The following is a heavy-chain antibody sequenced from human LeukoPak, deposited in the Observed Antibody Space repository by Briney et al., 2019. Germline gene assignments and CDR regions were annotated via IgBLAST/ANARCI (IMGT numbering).Heavy chain of an antibody. J-gene: IGHJ4*02. CDR2: INAGNGNT. D-gene: IGHD6-13*01. Sequence: ASAKVSCKASGGTFSSYAISWVRQAPGQRLEWMGWINAGNGNTNYSQKFQGRVTITRDTSASTAYMELSSLRSEDTAVYYCARKAIAAAGTGYYFDYWGQGTLVTVSS. V-gene: IGHV1-3*01. CDR3: ARKAIAAAGTGYYFDY. CDR1: GGTFSSYA.